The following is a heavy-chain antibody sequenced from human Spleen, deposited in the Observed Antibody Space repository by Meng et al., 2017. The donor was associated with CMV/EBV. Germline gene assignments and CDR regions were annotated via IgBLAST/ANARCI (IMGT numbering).Heavy chain of an antibody. D-gene: IGHD1-7*01. CDR3: ARVNGLNYGGHTSYGLDV. CDR2: INDSGST. V-gene: IGHV4-34*01. CDR1: GGSFSGHY. J-gene: IGHJ6*02. Sequence: GSLRLSCTVYGGSFSGHYWSWIRQPPGKGLEWIGEINDSGSTTYNPSLQSRLSISADTSKNEFSLRLNSVTVADTAVYYCARVNGLNYGGHTSYGLDVWGQGTTVTVSS.